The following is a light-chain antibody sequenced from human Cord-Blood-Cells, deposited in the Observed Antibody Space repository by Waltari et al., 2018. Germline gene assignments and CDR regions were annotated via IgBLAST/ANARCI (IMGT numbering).Light chain of an antibody. V-gene: IGLV2-14*01. Sequence: QSALTQPASVSGSPGQSITIPCTGTSSDVGGYHYVSWYQQHPGKAPKLMIYDVSNRPSGVSNRFSGSKSGNTASLTISGLQAEDEADYYCSSYTSSSTWVLGGGTKLTVL. J-gene: IGLJ3*02. CDR1: SSDVGGYHY. CDR3: SSYTSSSTWV. CDR2: DVS.